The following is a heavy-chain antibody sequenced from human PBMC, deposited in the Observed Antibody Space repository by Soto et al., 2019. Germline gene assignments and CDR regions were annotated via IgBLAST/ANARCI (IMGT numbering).Heavy chain of an antibody. CDR1: GGTFSSYA. V-gene: IGHV1-69*13. J-gene: IGHJ4*02. CDR2: IIPIFGTA. D-gene: IGHD6-13*01. CDR3: ARSSSWENYFDY. Sequence: GASVKVSCKASGGTFSSYAISWVRQAPGQGLEWMGGIIPIFGTANYAQKFQGRVTITADESTSTAYMELSSLRSEDTAVYYCARSSSWENYFDYWGQGTLVTVSS.